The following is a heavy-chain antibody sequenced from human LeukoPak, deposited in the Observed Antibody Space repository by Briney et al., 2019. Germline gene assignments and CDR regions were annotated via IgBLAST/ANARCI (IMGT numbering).Heavy chain of an antibody. CDR2: IYPGDSDT. CDR3: ARVTLGVVVPAAIPYYYDSSGYYPNWFDP. V-gene: IGHV5-51*01. CDR1: GYSFTSYW. J-gene: IGHJ5*02. Sequence: GASLKISCKGSGYSFTSYWIGWVRQMPGKGLEWMGIIYPGDSDTRYSPSFQGQVTISADKSISTAYLQWSSLKASDTAMYYCARVTLGVVVPAAIPYYYDSSGYYPNWFDPWGQGTLVTVSS. D-gene: IGHD3-22*01.